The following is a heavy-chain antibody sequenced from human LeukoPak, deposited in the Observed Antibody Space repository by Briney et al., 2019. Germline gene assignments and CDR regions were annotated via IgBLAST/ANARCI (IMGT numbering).Heavy chain of an antibody. V-gene: IGHV4-34*01. D-gene: IGHD6-13*01. Sequence: PSETLSLTCAVYGGSFSGYYWSWIRQPPGKGLEWIGEINHSGSTNYNPSLKSRVTISVDTSKNQFSLKLSSVTAADTAVYYCARGASGAAAGTPFDCWGQGTLVTVSS. CDR1: GGSFSGYY. CDR3: ARGASGAAAGTPFDC. J-gene: IGHJ4*02. CDR2: INHSGST.